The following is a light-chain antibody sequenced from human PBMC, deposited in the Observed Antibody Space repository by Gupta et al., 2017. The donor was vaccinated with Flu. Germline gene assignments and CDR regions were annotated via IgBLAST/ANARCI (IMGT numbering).Light chain of an antibody. CDR2: TAS. CDR3: QHYRANSAWT. Sequence: VQMTQSPATLSASVGDRVTLSCRASQTIITWLAWFQQKPGKAPKVLISTASNVDTVAPSRFSGSASGTEFTLTISSLYLDDFATYYCQHYRANSAWTFGQGTKV. J-gene: IGKJ1*01. CDR1: QTIITW. V-gene: IGKV1-5*03.